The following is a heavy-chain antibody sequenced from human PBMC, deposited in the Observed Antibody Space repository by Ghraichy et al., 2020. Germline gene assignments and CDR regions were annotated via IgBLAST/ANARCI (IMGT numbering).Heavy chain of an antibody. V-gene: IGHV3-23*01. CDR2: ISASGGTT. D-gene: IGHD5-24*01. J-gene: IGHJ4*02. Sequence: GGSLRLSCVASGFTFSTYAMNWVRQALGKGLEWVSGISASGGTTYYADSVKGRFTISRDNSKSTLYLQMSSLRAEDTAVYYCARASDGYNLVSLDSWGQGTLVTVSS. CDR1: GFTFSTYA. CDR3: ARASDGYNLVSLDS.